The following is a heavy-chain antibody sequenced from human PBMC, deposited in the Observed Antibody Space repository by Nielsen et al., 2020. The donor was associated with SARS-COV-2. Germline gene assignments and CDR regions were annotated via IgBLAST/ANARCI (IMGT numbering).Heavy chain of an antibody. D-gene: IGHD6-13*01. CDR2: IDWDGDS. CDR3: ARSYSNTGDYYYPLMDV. Sequence: GPTLVTPTPTLTLTSTFYRCSLRTTGMCVSWIRQPPENAVEWLARIDWDGDSYYSPSLKTRLTVSKVTSKNQVVLTMANMDPVDTATYYCARSYSNTGDYYYPLMDVWGKGTTVTVSS. CDR1: RCSLRTTGMC. V-gene: IGHV2-70*11. J-gene: IGHJ6*03.